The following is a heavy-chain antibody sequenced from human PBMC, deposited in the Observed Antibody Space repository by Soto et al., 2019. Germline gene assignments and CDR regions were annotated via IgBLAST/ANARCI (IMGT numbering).Heavy chain of an antibody. D-gene: IGHD6-19*01. Sequence: QVQLVQSGAEVKKPGSSVNVSCKASGGTFSSYAISWVRQAPGQGLEWMGGIIPIFGTANYAQKFQGRVTITADESTRTAYMELSSLGSEDTAVYYCARDLGRIAVAKTYYFDYWGQGTLVTVSS. CDR3: ARDLGRIAVAKTYYFDY. CDR2: IIPIFGTA. CDR1: GGTFSSYA. V-gene: IGHV1-69*12. J-gene: IGHJ4*02.